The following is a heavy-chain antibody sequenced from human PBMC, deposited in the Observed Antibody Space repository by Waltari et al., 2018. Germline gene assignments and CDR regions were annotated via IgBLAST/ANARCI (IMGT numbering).Heavy chain of an antibody. CDR1: GGSITGSNSY. CDR2: FYSSVCV. CDR3: ARVYDKSGYFSSSAFDI. D-gene: IGHD3-22*01. J-gene: IGHJ3*02. V-gene: IGHV4-39*07. Sequence: QVQLQESGPGLVKSSETLSLTCTVSGGSITGSNSYWGCIRQPPGKGLEWIGTFYSSVCVYYNWARKSRVIISVDTSKNQFSLKLRSVTAADTAVYNCARVYDKSGYFSSSAFDIWGPGTVVTVSS.